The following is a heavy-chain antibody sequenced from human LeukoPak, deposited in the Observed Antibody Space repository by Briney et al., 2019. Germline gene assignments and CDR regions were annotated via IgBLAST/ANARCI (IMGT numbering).Heavy chain of an antibody. CDR1: GYTFTSYY. Sequence: ASVKVSCKASGYTFTSYYMHWVRQAPGQGLEWMGIINPSGGSTSYAQKFQGRVTMTRDTSTSTVYMELSSLRSEDTAVYYCAREYIVVVTAIYGMDVWGQGTTVTVSS. V-gene: IGHV1-46*01. CDR2: INPSGGST. J-gene: IGHJ6*02. CDR3: AREYIVVVTAIYGMDV. D-gene: IGHD2-21*02.